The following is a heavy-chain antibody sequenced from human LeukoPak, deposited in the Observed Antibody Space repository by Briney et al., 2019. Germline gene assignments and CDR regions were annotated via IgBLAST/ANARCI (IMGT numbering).Heavy chain of an antibody. CDR2: INHSGST. CDR3: ARVRSLRWVPLFDY. V-gene: IGHV4-34*01. CDR1: SGSFSGYY. D-gene: IGHD1-1*01. J-gene: IGHJ4*02. Sequence: PSETLSLTCAVYSGSFSGYYWSWIRQPPGKGLEWIGEINHSGSTNYNPSLKSRVTISVDTSKNQFSLKLSSVTAADTAVYYCARVRSLRWVPLFDYWGQGTLVTVSS.